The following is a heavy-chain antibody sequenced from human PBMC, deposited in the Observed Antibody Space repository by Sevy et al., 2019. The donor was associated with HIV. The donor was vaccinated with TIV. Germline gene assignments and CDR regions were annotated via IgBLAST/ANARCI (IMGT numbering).Heavy chain of an antibody. J-gene: IGHJ5*02. CDR1: GFTFSSYD. D-gene: IGHD3-22*01. CDR2: ISSSGSSI. Sequence: GGSLRLSCAGSGFTFSSYDMNWVRQDPGKGLEWISKISSSGSSIYYADSVKGRFTIARDNAKNSLNLQMNSLRAEDTALYYCARNGGAYDTGFDPWGQGTLVTVSS. CDR3: ARNGGAYDTGFDP. V-gene: IGHV3-48*03.